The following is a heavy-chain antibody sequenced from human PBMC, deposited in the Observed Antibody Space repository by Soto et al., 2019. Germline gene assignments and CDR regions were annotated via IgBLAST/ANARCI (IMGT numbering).Heavy chain of an antibody. CDR3: TAAGVRGVVMSGMDV. CDR2: IRSNADGGTV. CDR1: GFTFSKAW. V-gene: IGHV3-15*01. D-gene: IGHD3-10*01. Sequence: DVQLVESGGGLVNPGGSLRLSCRTPGFTFSKAWMRWVRQAPGKGLEWVGRIRSNADGGTVEYAAPVKGRFIISRDDSTNTLDLQMNSLDTEYTGVYYCTAAGVRGVVMSGMDVWGQGTAVTVSS. J-gene: IGHJ6*02.